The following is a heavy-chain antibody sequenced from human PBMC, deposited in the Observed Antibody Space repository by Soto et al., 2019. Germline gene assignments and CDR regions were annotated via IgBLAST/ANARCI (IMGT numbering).Heavy chain of an antibody. CDR2: VYHSRAA. J-gene: IGHJ4*02. CDR3: ARDYPYDSAIAGYYEF. Sequence: PSETPSLTCTVFGYSISTGYYRAWLRQSPGKGLEWIGSVYHSRAAYYSPTLNSRVTIPVDTSKNQCSLHLKSVTASDEAVYYWARDYPYDSAIAGYYEFWGQGSLVT. V-gene: IGHV4-38-2*02. D-gene: IGHD2-21*02. CDR1: GYSISTGYY.